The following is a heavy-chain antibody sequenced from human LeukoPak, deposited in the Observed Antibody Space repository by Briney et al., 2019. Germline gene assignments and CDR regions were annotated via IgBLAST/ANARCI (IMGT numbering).Heavy chain of an antibody. J-gene: IGHJ5*02. V-gene: IGHV3-33*01. CDR2: IWSHGRSE. Sequence: GRSLRLSCAASGFTFSNYGIHWVRQAPGKGLEWVSVIWSHGRSEYYADSVKGRFTISRDNSKNTVSLQMNSLRAEDTAVYYCARDIDTSSYYGWFDPWGQGTLVIVSS. CDR1: GFTFSNYG. CDR3: ARDIDTSSYYGWFDP. D-gene: IGHD3-22*01.